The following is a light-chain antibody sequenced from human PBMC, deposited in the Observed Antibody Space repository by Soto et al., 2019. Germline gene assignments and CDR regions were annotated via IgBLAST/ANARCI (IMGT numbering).Light chain of an antibody. J-gene: IGLJ3*02. CDR3: SSYTSSSTRV. Sequence: QSALTQPASVSGSPGQSITISCTGTSSDVGGYNYVSWYQPHPGKAPKLMIYEVSNRHSGVSNRFSGSKSGNTASLTISGLQAEDEADYYCSSYTSSSTRVFGGGTKVTVL. CDR1: SSDVGGYNY. CDR2: EVS. V-gene: IGLV2-14*01.